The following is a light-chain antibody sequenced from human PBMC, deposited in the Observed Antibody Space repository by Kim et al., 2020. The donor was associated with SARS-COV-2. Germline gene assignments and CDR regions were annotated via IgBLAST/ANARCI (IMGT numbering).Light chain of an antibody. CDR1: QSVSSSY. Sequence: LAPGERATLSCRASQSVSSSYLAWYQQKPGQAPRLLIYGASSRATGIPDRFSGSGSGTDFTLTISRLEPEDFAVYYCQQYGSSPYTFGQGTKLEI. CDR2: GAS. J-gene: IGKJ2*01. V-gene: IGKV3-20*01. CDR3: QQYGSSPYT.